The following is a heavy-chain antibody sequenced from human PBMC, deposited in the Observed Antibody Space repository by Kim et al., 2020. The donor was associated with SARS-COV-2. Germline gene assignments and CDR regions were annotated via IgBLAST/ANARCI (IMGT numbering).Heavy chain of an antibody. CDR3: AKDRGGDHYFDR. J-gene: IGHJ4*02. Sequence: TSLAHSGGGRFAISRDNAKKTLFLQMDSLTTEDAAVYFCAKDRGGDHYFDRWGQGTLVTVSS. D-gene: IGHD3-16*01. V-gene: IGHV3-NL1*01. CDR2: T.